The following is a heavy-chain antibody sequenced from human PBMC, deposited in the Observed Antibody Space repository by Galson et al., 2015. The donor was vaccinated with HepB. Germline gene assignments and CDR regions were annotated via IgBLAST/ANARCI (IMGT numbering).Heavy chain of an antibody. D-gene: IGHD3-3*01. Sequence: TLSLTCTVSGGSISSGSYYWSWIRQPAGKGLEWIGRIYTSGSTNYNPSLKSRVTMSVDTSKNQFSLKLSSVTAADTAVYYSARDSMYYDFWSGYSTYYMDVWGKGTTVTVSS. CDR3: ARDSMYYDFWSGYSTYYMDV. CDR2: IYTSGST. V-gene: IGHV4-61*02. CDR1: GGSISSGSYY. J-gene: IGHJ6*03.